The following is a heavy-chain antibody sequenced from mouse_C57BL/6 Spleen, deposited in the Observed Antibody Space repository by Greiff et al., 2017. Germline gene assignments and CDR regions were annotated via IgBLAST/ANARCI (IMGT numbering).Heavy chain of an antibody. CDR2: IYPRSGNT. CDR1: GYTFTSYG. V-gene: IGHV1-81*01. CDR3: ARGRFYYDYDNYFDY. J-gene: IGHJ2*01. D-gene: IGHD2-4*01. Sequence: QVQLQQSGAELARPGASVKLSCKASGYTFTSYGISWVKQRTGQGLEWIGEIYPRSGNTYYNEKFKGKATLTADKSSSTAYMELRSLTSEDSAVYFCARGRFYYDYDNYFDYWGQGTTLTVSS.